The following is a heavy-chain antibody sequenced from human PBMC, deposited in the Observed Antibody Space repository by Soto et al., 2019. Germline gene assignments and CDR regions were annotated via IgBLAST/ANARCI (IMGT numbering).Heavy chain of an antibody. Sequence: SETLSLTCTVSGGSISSYYWSLIRQPPGKGLEWIGYIYYSGSTNYNPSLKSRVTISVDTSKNQFSLKLNSMTAADTAVYYCARHNYGSGSTYFDYWGQGTLVTVSS. V-gene: IGHV4-59*08. D-gene: IGHD3-10*01. CDR1: GGSISSYY. CDR2: IYYSGST. CDR3: ARHNYGSGSTYFDY. J-gene: IGHJ4*02.